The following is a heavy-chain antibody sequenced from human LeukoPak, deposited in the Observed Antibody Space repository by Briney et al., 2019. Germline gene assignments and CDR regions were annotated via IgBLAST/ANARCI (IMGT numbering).Heavy chain of an antibody. CDR3: ARLPRDYYGSGSSWDYYYYGMDV. CDR2: INHSGST. CDR1: GGSFSGYY. D-gene: IGHD3-10*01. V-gene: IGHV4-34*01. J-gene: IGHJ6*02. Sequence: SETLSLTCAVYGGSFSGYYWSWIRQPSGKGLEWIGEINHSGSTNYNPSLKSRVTISVDTSKNQFSLKLSSVTAADTAVYYCARLPRDYYGSGSSWDYYYYGMDVWGQGTTVTVSS.